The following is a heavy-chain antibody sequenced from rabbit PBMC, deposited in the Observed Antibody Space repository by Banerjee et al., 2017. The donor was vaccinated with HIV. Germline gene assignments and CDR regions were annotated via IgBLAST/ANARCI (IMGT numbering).Heavy chain of an antibody. D-gene: IGHD8-1*01. CDR1: GFSFSSSYY. CDR2: IYPDNGST. Sequence: QEQLEESGGDLVKPEGSLTLTCTASGFSFSSSYYMCWVRQAPGKGLEWIACIYPDNGSTYYASWVNGRFTISKTSSTTVTLQMTSLTAADTATYFCAKTGGGSSYYPNLWGPGTLVTVS. V-gene: IGHV1S45*01. CDR3: AKTGGGSSYYPNL. J-gene: IGHJ4*01.